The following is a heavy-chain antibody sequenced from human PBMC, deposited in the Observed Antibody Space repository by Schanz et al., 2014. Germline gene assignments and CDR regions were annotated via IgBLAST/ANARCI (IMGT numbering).Heavy chain of an antibody. D-gene: IGHD2-21*01. CDR1: GGTFSSFG. CDR2: IIPSLGLA. CDR3: ARDRLECGAECYSVEVFEI. J-gene: IGHJ4*02. Sequence: QLQLVQSGAEVKKPGSSVKVSCKLSGGTFSSFGINWVRQAPGQGLEWMGRIIPSLGLAKYEQKFQDKVTITADTSTTTAYMELSGLRSEDTAVYYCARDRLECGAECYSVEVFEICGQGTLVIVSS. V-gene: IGHV1-69*04.